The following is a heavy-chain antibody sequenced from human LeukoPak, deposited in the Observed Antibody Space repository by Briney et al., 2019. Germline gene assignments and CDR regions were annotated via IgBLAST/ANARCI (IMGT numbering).Heavy chain of an antibody. Sequence: ASVKVSCKASGYTFTSYAMHWVRQAPGQRLEWMGWINAGNGNTKYSQKFQGRVTITRDTSASTAYMELSSLRSEDTAVYYCARDLSSWYLLDYWGQGTLVTVSS. CDR2: INAGNGNT. CDR3: ARDLSSWYLLDY. CDR1: GYTFTSYA. V-gene: IGHV1-3*01. J-gene: IGHJ4*02. D-gene: IGHD6-13*01.